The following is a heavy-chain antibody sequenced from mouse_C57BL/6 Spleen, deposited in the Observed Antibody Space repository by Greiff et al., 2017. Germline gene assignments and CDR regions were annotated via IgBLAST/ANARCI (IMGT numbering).Heavy chain of an antibody. V-gene: IGHV5-9-1*02. J-gene: IGHJ1*03. CDR2: ISSGGDYI. D-gene: IGHD1-1*01. CDR1: GFTFSSYA. Sequence: EVKLVESGEGLVKPGGSLKLSCAASGFTFSSYAMPWVRQTPEKRLEWVAYISSGGDYIYYAETVKGRVTISRDNARNTLYLQVSSLKSGDTAMYYCTIENYSGSSYPCFDDWGTGTTLTVSS. CDR3: TIENYSGSSYPCFDD.